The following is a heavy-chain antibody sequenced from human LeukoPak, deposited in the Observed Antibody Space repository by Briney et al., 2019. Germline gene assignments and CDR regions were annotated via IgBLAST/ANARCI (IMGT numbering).Heavy chain of an antibody. CDR2: ISSSGTTI. V-gene: IGHV3-48*03. J-gene: IGHJ4*02. CDR1: GFTFSSYD. CDR3: ARDEMTTIDY. D-gene: IGHD5-24*01. Sequence: GGSLRLSCAASGFTFSSYDMNWVRQAPGKGLEWVSYISSSGTTIYYADSVKGRFTISRDNAKNSLYLQMNSLRAEDTAVYYCARDEMTTIDYWGQGTLVTVSS.